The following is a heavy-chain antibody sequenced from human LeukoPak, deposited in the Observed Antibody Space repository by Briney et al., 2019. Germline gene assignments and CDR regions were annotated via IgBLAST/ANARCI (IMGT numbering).Heavy chain of an antibody. D-gene: IGHD6-6*01. CDR3: ARPLEAQLVGWGY. Sequence: SETLSLTCTVSGGSISTYYWNWIRQPPGKGLEWIAYIYYSGSTNYNPSLKSRVTISVDTSKNQFSLKLSAVTAADTAVYYCARPLEAQLVGWGYWGQGTLVTVSS. J-gene: IGHJ4*02. V-gene: IGHV4-59*08. CDR2: IYYSGST. CDR1: GGSISTYY.